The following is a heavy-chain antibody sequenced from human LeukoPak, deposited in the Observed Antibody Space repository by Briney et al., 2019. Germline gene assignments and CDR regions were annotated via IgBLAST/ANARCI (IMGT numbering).Heavy chain of an antibody. V-gene: IGHV3-33*08. CDR3: ARVMAVVVAANGFDY. J-gene: IGHJ4*02. CDR2: IWYDGSNK. Sequence: GGSLRLSCAASGFTFSSYWMSWVRQAPGKGLGGVAVIWYDGSNKYYADSVKGRFTISRDNSKNTLYLQMNSLRAEDTAVYYCARVMAVVVAANGFDYWGQGTLVTVSS. D-gene: IGHD2-15*01. CDR1: GFTFSSYW.